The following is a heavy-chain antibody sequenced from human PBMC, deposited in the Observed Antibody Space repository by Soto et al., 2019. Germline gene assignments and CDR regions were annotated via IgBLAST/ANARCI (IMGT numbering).Heavy chain of an antibody. J-gene: IGHJ4*02. CDR1: GFTFSTYG. Sequence: SLRHSCAASGFTFSTYGMHWVRQAPGKGLEWVAAMSYDGTKQYYVDSVKGRFTISRDNSRNTLFLQLNSLRDEDTAVYYCAKEYGSTWIDHWGPGTPVTVSS. CDR2: MSYDGTKQ. V-gene: IGHV3-30*18. D-gene: IGHD6-13*01. CDR3: AKEYGSTWIDH.